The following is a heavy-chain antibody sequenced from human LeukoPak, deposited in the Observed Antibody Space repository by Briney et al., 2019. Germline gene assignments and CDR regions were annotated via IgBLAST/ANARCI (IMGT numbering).Heavy chain of an antibody. Sequence: SETLSLTRTVSGGSISSYYWSWIRQPPGKGLEWIGYIYYSGSTNYNPSLKSRVTISVDTSKNQFSLKLSSVTAADTAVYYCARVAWFDAFDIWGQGTMVTVSS. D-gene: IGHD3-22*01. V-gene: IGHV4-59*01. CDR1: GGSISSYY. CDR2: IYYSGST. J-gene: IGHJ3*02. CDR3: ARVAWFDAFDI.